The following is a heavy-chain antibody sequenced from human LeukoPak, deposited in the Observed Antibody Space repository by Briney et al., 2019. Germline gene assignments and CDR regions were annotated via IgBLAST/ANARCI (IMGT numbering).Heavy chain of an antibody. CDR2: INTSGST. J-gene: IGHJ4*02. CDR3: ARSDYGGNQYYFDY. Sequence: SETLSLTCTVSGGSISSYYWTWIRQSAGKGLEWIGRINTSGSTNYNPSLRSRVTMSVNTSKNQFSLNLTSVTAADTAVYYCARSDYGGNQYYFDYWGQGTLVTVSS. D-gene: IGHD4-23*01. V-gene: IGHV4-4*07. CDR1: GGSISSYY.